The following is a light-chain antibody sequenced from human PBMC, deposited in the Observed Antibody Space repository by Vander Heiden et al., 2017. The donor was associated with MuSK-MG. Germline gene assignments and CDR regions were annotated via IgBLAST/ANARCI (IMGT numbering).Light chain of an antibody. J-gene: IGKJ3*01. Sequence: DIQMTQSPSSLSASVGDSVTITCRASQGIRNDLGWFQQKPGKAPKRLISAASTLQSGVPSRFSGTGSGTEFTLTISSLQPEDIATYYSRWQNDYGFSFGHGTKVDIK. V-gene: IGKV1-17*01. CDR2: AAS. CDR1: QGIRND. CDR3: RWQNDYGFS.